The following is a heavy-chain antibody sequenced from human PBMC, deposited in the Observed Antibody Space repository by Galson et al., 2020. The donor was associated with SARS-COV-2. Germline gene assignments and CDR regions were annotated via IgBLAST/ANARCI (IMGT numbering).Heavy chain of an antibody. CDR1: GTSLPARWVH. V-gene: IGHV2-5*02. Sequence: KLSGPTLAKPTQTLTLTCSFPGTSLPARWVHVGRFRQPPGQALEWLALIHWADSKSYSPSLQSRLTITKDTSKNQVVLTMTNVDPADTATYYCVHRRGGWDNNSGHDAFDIWGQGTMVTVSS. J-gene: IGHJ3*02. CDR3: VHRRGGWDNNSGHDAFDI. D-gene: IGHD3-22*01. CDR2: IHWADSK.